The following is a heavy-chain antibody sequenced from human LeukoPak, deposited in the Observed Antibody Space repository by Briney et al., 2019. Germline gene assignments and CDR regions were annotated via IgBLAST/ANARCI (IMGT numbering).Heavy chain of an antibody. D-gene: IGHD3-3*01. CDR3: TRGVWEWSVFDP. V-gene: IGHV4-30-2*01. CDR2: IYHSGTT. J-gene: IGHJ5*02. Sequence: SETLSLTCIVSGGSINSAAYFWSWIRQPPGKGLEWIGYIYHSGTTYYNPSLKSRVTMSVDGLKNQFSLNLNSVTAADTAVYYCTRGVWEWSVFDPWGQGILVTVSS. CDR1: GGSINSAAYF.